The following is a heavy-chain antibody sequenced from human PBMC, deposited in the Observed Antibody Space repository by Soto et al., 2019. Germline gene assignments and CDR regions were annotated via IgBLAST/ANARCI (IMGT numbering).Heavy chain of an antibody. V-gene: IGHV4-59*01. CDR2: IYDSGSP. J-gene: IGHJ4*02. D-gene: IGHD3-9*01. CDR1: GGSISVYY. CDR3: ARGVGSSPPRY. Sequence: XATLALPFTISGGSISVYYWSGIRQSPGQGLEWIGYIYDSGSPYYNPSLKTRVTISADTSKNQISLKLTSATAADTAVYFCARGVGSSPPRYWGRGTLVTVSS.